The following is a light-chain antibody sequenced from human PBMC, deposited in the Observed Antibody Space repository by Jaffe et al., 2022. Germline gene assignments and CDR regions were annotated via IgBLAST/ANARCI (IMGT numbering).Light chain of an antibody. CDR1: SSDVGGYNY. CDR3: SSYAGSNNLV. Sequence: QSALTQPPSASGSPGQSVTISCTGTSSDVGGYNYVSWYQQHPGKAPKLLIYDVSEWPSGVPDRFSGSKSGNTASLTVSGLQAEDEADYYCSSYAGSNNLVFGGGTKLTVL. J-gene: IGLJ2*01. V-gene: IGLV2-8*01. CDR2: DVS.